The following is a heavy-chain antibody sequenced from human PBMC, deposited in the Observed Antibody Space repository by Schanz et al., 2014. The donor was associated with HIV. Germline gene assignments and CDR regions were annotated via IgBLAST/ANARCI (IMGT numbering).Heavy chain of an antibody. CDR3: ARDRMTANWKHGMDV. CDR2: ISYDGSSK. V-gene: IGHV3-30*03. CDR1: GFIFSSYG. Sequence: QVQPVESGGGVVQPGRSQRLSCAASGFIFSSYGMHWVRQAPGKGLEWVAVISYDGSSKYYADSVQGRFTISRDNSKNTLYLQMNSLRAEDTAVYYCARDRMTANWKHGMDVWGQGTTVTVSS. J-gene: IGHJ6*02. D-gene: IGHD2-21*02.